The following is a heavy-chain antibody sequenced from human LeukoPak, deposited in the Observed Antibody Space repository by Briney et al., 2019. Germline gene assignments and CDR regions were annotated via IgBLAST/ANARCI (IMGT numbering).Heavy chain of an antibody. CDR1: GFNFGSYA. D-gene: IGHD1-20*01. CDR3: AKDRGITRMTNYFDY. J-gene: IGHJ4*02. V-gene: IGHV3-30*18. Sequence: GGSLRLSCAASGFNFGSYAMDWVRQAPGKGLEWVGDISYDGGYQSYAVSVRGRFTISRDNSKNTLYLQMNSLRAEDTAVYYCAKDRGITRMTNYFDYWGQGTLVTVSS. CDR2: ISYDGGYQ.